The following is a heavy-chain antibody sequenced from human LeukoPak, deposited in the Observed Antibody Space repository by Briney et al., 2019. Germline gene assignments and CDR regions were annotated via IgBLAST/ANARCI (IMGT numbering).Heavy chain of an antibody. CDR3: ARGFFSFWSNIGVTASAWFDP. CDR1: GGSFSGYY. CDR2: INHSGST. D-gene: IGHD5-12*01. Sequence: SETLSLTCAVYGGSFSGYYWSWIRQPPGKGLEWIGEINHSGSTNYNPSLKSRVTISVDTSKNQFSLKLSSVTAADTPVYYCARGFFSFWSNIGVTASAWFDPWGQGTLVTVSS. V-gene: IGHV4-34*01. J-gene: IGHJ5*02.